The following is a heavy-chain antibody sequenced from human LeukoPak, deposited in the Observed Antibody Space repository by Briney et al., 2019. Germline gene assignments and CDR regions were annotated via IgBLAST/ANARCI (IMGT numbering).Heavy chain of an antibody. CDR3: ARVNGPGIAVAGTWYFDY. CDR1: GGSINSYY. D-gene: IGHD6-19*01. V-gene: IGHV4-39*07. Sequence: SETLSLTCTVSGGSINSYYWSWIRQPPGKGLEWIGSIYYSGSTYYNPSLKSRVTISVDTSKNQFSLKLSSVTAADTAVYYCARVNGPGIAVAGTWYFDYWGQGTLVTVSS. J-gene: IGHJ4*02. CDR2: IYYSGST.